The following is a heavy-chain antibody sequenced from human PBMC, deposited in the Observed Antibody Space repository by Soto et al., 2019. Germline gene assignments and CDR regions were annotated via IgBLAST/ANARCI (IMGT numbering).Heavy chain of an antibody. Sequence: SETLSLTCTVSGGSISSYYWSWIRQPPGKGLEWIGYIYYSGSTNYNPSLKSRVTISVDTSKNQFSLKLSSVTAADTAVYYRASQVAATPGYFDYWGQGTLVTVYS. CDR1: GGSISSYY. CDR2: IYYSGST. CDR3: ASQVAATPGYFDY. D-gene: IGHD2-15*01. J-gene: IGHJ4*02. V-gene: IGHV4-59*01.